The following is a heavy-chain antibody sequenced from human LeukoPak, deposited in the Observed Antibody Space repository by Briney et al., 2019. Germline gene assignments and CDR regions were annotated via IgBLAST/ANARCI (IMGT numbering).Heavy chain of an antibody. CDR2: ITTYNGNT. V-gene: IGHV1-18*01. J-gene: IGHJ4*02. CDR3: ARGRYYDSWSGAGY. D-gene: IGHD3-3*01. Sequence: ASVKVSCKASGYTFRDFGISWVRQAPGQGLEWMGWITTYNGNTNYIQKLQGRVTMTTDTSTSTAYMELRSLRSDDTAMYYCARGRYYDSWSGAGYWGQEPLVTASS. CDR1: GYTFRDFG.